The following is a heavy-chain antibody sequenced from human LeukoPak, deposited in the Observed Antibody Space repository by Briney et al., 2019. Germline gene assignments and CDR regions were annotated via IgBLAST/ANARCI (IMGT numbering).Heavy chain of an antibody. CDR2: VSHSGNT. CDR1: GGSISAYY. D-gene: IGHD1-1*01. V-gene: IGHV4-59*01. Sequence: SETLSLTCTVSGGSISAYYWSWIRQPPGKGLEWIGFVSHSGNTNYNPSLKSRVTMSVDTSKNHFSLKLSSVTAADTAVYYCAREYDNQRDYWGQGTLVTVSS. CDR3: AREYDNQRDY. J-gene: IGHJ4*02.